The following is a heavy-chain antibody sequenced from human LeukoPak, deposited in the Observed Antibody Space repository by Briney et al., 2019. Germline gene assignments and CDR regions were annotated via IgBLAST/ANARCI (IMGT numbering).Heavy chain of an antibody. CDR2: IKQHGSEK. Sequence: GGSLRLSCAASGFTFSNYWMSWVRQAPGKGLEWVANIKQHGSEKYYVESAKGRFTISRDNAKNSLSLQMNTLRAEDSAVYYCARGLIAAAGTGYYYSYGMDVWGQGTTVTVSS. J-gene: IGHJ6*02. CDR1: GFTFSNYW. D-gene: IGHD6-13*01. CDR3: ARGLIAAAGTGYYYSYGMDV. V-gene: IGHV3-7*04.